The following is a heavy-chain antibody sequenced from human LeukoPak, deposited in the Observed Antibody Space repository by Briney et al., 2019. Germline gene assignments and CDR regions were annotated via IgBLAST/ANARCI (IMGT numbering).Heavy chain of an antibody. V-gene: IGHV3-21*01. CDR1: GFTFSGHG. D-gene: IGHD3-10*01. CDR3: ARSYYYGSGSYFALDY. CDR2: ISSSSSYI. Sequence: GGSLRLSCAASGFTFSGHGMNWVRQAPGKGLEWVSSISSSSSYIYYADSVKGRFTISRDNAKNSLYLQMNSLRAEDTAVYYCARSYYYGSGSYFALDYWGQGTLVTVSS. J-gene: IGHJ4*02.